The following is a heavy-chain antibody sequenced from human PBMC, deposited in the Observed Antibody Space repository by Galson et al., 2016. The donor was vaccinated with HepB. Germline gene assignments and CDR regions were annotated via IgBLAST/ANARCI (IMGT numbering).Heavy chain of an antibody. CDR2: ISYDGSTR. Sequence: SLRLSCAASGFTLTAHTMHWVRQAPGKGLDWVAVISYDGSTRYYADSVKGRFTISRDISQDTVSLQMNSLRPEDTAVYYCARGSDTSAWNNALQIWGQGTKVTVSS. CDR1: GFTLTAHT. J-gene: IGHJ3*02. CDR3: ARGSDTSAWNNALQI. V-gene: IGHV3-30*04. D-gene: IGHD6-19*01.